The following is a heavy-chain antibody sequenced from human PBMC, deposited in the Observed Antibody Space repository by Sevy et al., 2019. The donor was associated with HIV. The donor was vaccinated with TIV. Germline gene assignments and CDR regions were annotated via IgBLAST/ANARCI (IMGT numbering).Heavy chain of an antibody. CDR2: IYHSGNT. V-gene: IGHV4-30-2*01. D-gene: IGHD4-17*01. CDR3: ARDGGTMTTPGCLDF. J-gene: IGHJ3*01. CDR1: GASISSGVYS. Sequence: SETLSLTCAVSGASISSGVYSWNWIRQPPGKGLEWIGYIYHSGNTYYNPSLKSRVTISVDRSNNQFSLKMRSVTAADTAVYYCARDGGTMTTPGCLDFWGQGIVVTVSS.